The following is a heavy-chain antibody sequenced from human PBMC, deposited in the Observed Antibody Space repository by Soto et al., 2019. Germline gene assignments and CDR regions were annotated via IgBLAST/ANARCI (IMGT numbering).Heavy chain of an antibody. CDR3: ARARFDSWSHIYYGLDV. Sequence: SETLSLTCVVYGGSFSAYSWTWLRQSPGKGLEWIGEITHGGSTDYNPALKSRLVMSVDASKNQFSLRVTSVTAADAAVYFCARARFDSWSHIYYGLDVWGQGTTVTVSS. CDR1: GGSFSAYS. V-gene: IGHV4-34*01. CDR2: ITHGGST. J-gene: IGHJ6*02. D-gene: IGHD3-3*01.